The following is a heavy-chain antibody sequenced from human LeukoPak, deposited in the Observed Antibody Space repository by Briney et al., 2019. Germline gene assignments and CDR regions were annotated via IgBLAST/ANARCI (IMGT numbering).Heavy chain of an antibody. CDR2: IYYSGST. Sequence: SETLSLTCTVSGGSITSYYWSWIRQPPGKGLEWIGYIYYSGSTNYNPSLKSRVTISVGTSKNQFSLKLISVTAADTAVYYCARRLARGGWFDPWGQGTLVTVSS. J-gene: IGHJ5*02. CDR3: ARRLARGGWFDP. CDR1: GGSITSYY. V-gene: IGHV4-59*08. D-gene: IGHD2-21*01.